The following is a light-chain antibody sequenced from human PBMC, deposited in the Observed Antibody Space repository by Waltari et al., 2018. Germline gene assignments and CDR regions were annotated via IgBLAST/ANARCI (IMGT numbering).Light chain of an antibody. V-gene: IGLV2-23*01. CDR3: CSFAGRSTWV. Sequence: QSALTQPASVSGSPGQSLAVSCTGSSSDVGTSNLVSWYQQHPGKAPKLIIYEATKRPSGVSNRFSGSKSGNMASLTISGLQAEDEAEYYCCSFAGRSTWVFGTGTKVTVL. CDR1: SSDVGTSNL. CDR2: EAT. J-gene: IGLJ1*01.